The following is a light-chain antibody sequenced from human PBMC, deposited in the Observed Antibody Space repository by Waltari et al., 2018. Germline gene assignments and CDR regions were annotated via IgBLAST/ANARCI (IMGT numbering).Light chain of an antibody. CDR1: QSLLHSAGYNY. CDR3: MQALQTPT. Sequence: DIVMTQSPLSLPVTPGEPASISCRSSQSLLHSAGYNYLDWYLQRPGQSPQLLIYLGSNRASGVPDRFNGSGSGTDFTLKISRVEAEDVGVYYCMQALQTPTFGQGTKVEI. V-gene: IGKV2-28*01. J-gene: IGKJ1*01. CDR2: LGS.